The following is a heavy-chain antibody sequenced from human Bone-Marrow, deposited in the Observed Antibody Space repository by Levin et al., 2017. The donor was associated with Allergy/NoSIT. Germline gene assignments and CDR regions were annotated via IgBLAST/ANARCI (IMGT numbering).Heavy chain of an antibody. Sequence: GESLKISCKASGYNFNNYDINWVRQAAGRGFEWLGWMTPSSGNRDYAQEFKGRVTLTRDTSITTAYMELSSLRSEDTAVYYCARGYYYHSSGDDAFDIWGQGTMVIVSS. V-gene: IGHV1-8*01. CDR2: MTPSSGNR. J-gene: IGHJ3*02. CDR3: ARGYYYHSSGDDAFDI. CDR1: GYNFNNYD. D-gene: IGHD3-22*01.